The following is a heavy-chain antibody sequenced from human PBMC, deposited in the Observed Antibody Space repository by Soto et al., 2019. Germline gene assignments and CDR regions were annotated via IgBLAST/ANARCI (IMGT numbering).Heavy chain of an antibody. Sequence: EASVKVSCKASGGTFSSYAISWVRQAPGQGLEWMGGIIPIFGTANYAQKFQGRVTITADESTSTAYMELSSLRSDDTAVYYCARVVPGAEAWFGPWGQGTLVTVSS. CDR1: GGTFSSYA. V-gene: IGHV1-69*13. CDR3: ARVVPGAEAWFGP. D-gene: IGHD2-2*01. J-gene: IGHJ5*02. CDR2: IIPIFGTA.